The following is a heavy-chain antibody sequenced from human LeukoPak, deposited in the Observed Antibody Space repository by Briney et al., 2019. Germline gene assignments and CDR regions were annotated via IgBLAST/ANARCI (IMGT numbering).Heavy chain of an antibody. CDR3: GLSGNYYYYYMDV. D-gene: IGHD6-25*01. Sequence: GGSVKVSCKASGGTFSSYAISWVRQAPGQGLEWMGGIIPIFGIPDSAQKFQGRLTITADESTTTAYMELSSLRSDDTAIYYCGLSGNYYYYYMDVWGKGTTVTISS. J-gene: IGHJ6*03. CDR2: IIPIFGIP. V-gene: IGHV1-69*13. CDR1: GGTFSSYA.